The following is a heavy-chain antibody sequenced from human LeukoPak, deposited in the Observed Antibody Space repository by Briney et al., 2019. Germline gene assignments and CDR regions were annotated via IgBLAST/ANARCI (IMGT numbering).Heavy chain of an antibody. CDR2: INRSGST. J-gene: IGHJ6*04. D-gene: IGHD6-19*01. CDR3: ARVSLAVIHYYYYGMDV. Sequence: SETLSLTCAVYGGSFSGYYWSWIRQPPGKGLEWIGEINRSGSTNYNPSLKSRVTISVDTSKNQFSLKLSSVTAADTAVYYCARVSLAVIHYYYYGMDVWGKGTTVTVSS. V-gene: IGHV4-34*01. CDR1: GGSFSGYY.